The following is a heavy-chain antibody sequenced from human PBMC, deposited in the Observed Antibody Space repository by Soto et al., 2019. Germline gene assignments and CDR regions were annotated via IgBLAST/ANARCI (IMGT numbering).Heavy chain of an antibody. Sequence: GGSLRLSCAASGFTFSTSGMSWVRQAPGKGQEWVSAIGTSGGATSYTGSVRGRFTISRDNSRNTVYLQMNSLSADDTAVYFCAKGAQPSQYYFDFWGQGTLVTVSS. CDR3: AKGAQPSQYYFDF. CDR2: IGTSGGAT. CDR1: GFTFSTSG. V-gene: IGHV3-23*01. J-gene: IGHJ4*02. D-gene: IGHD2-2*01.